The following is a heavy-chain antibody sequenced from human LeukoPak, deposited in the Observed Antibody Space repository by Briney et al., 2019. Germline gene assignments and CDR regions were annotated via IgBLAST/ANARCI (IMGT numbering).Heavy chain of an antibody. Sequence: GGSLRLSCAASAFTFRDYFMGWVRQAPGKGLEWVSYISTSGDTVYYADSVKGRFTISRDNAKNSLYLQMNSLRVDDTAVYYCASLTSDLVVATARAGMDVWGQGATVIVSS. CDR2: ISTSGDTV. V-gene: IGHV3-11*01. J-gene: IGHJ6*02. D-gene: IGHD1-26*01. CDR1: AFTFRDYF. CDR3: ASLTSDLVVATARAGMDV.